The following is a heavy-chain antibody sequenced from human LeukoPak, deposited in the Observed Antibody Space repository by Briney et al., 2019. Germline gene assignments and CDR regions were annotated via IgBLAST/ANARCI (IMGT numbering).Heavy chain of an antibody. Sequence: SETLSLTCAVSGGSISSSNWWSWVRQPPGKGLEWIGEIYHSGSTNYNPSLKSRVTISVDKSKNQFSLKLSSVTAADTAVYYCASNHLSYSSGWFLFDYWGQGTLVTVSS. CDR3: ASNHLSYSSGWFLFDY. CDR1: GGSISSSNW. J-gene: IGHJ4*02. CDR2: IYHSGST. D-gene: IGHD6-19*01. V-gene: IGHV4-4*02.